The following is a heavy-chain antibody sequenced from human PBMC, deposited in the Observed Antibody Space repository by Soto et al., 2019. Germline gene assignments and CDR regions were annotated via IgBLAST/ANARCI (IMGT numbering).Heavy chain of an antibody. CDR2: ISLSSSTI. CDR3: ARDSRNYYYYMDV. Sequence: EVQLVESGGGLVQPGGSLRLSCAASGFTFSSYNMNWVRQAPGKGLEWISDISLSSSTIFYADSVKGRFIISRDNAKNSLYLQTNSLRAEDTAVYYCARDSRNYYYYMDVWGKGTTVTVSS. V-gene: IGHV3-48*01. J-gene: IGHJ6*03. CDR1: GFTFSSYN.